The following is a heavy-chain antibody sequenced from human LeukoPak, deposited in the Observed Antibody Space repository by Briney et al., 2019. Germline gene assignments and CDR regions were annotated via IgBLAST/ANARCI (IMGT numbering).Heavy chain of an antibody. CDR1: GYTFTSYD. J-gene: IGHJ4*02. Sequence: EASVKVSCKASGYTFTSYDINWVRQATGQGLEWMGWINPNSGGTNYAQKFQGRVTMTRDTSISTAYMELSRLRSDDTAVYYCARGPTMVRGVIINLLDYWGQGTLVTVSS. CDR2: INPNSGGT. CDR3: ARGPTMVRGVIINLLDY. V-gene: IGHV1-2*02. D-gene: IGHD3-10*01.